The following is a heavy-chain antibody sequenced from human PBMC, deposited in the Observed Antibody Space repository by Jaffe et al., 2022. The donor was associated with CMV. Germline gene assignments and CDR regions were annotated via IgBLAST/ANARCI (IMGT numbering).Heavy chain of an antibody. CDR2: IYYSGST. CDR3: VRDPSGTDSGAFDI. J-gene: IGHJ3*02. D-gene: IGHD1-26*01. Sequence: QVQLQESGPGLVKPSETLSLTCTASGGSISRYYWSWIRQPPGKGLEWIGYIYYSGSTNFNPSLKSRVSISVDTSKNQFSLRLSSVTAADTAVYYCVRDPSGTDSGAFDIWGQGTMVTVSS. CDR1: GGSISRYY. V-gene: IGHV4-59*01.